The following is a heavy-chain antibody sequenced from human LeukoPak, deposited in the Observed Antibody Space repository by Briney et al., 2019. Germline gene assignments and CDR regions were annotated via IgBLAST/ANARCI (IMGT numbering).Heavy chain of an antibody. D-gene: IGHD6-13*01. CDR1: GFTFSSYA. CDR2: ITNTGGTT. Sequence: GGSLRLSCVASGFTFSSYAMSWVRQAPGKGLGWVAAITNTGGTTYYADSMKGRFTIPRDNSKNTLYLQMNSLTAEDTAVYYCAKQGIAAAATSIDYWSQGTLVTVSS. J-gene: IGHJ4*02. CDR3: AKQGIAAAATSIDY. V-gene: IGHV3-23*01.